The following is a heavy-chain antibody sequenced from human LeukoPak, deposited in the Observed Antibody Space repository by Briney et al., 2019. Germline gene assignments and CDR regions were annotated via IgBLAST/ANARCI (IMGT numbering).Heavy chain of an antibody. CDR3: ARAGIAAHHYYYGMDV. CDR2: IIPIFGTA. V-gene: IGHV1-69*13. J-gene: IGHJ6*02. CDR1: GGTFSSYA. D-gene: IGHD6-6*01. Sequence: GASVNVSCKASGGTFSSYAISWVRQAPGQGLEWMGGIIPIFGTANYAQKFQGRVTITADESTSTAYMELSSLRSEDTAVYYCARAGIAAHHYYYGMDVWGQGTTVTVSS.